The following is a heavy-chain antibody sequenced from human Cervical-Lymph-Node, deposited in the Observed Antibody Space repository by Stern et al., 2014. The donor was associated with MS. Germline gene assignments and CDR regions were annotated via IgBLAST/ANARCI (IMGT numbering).Heavy chain of an antibody. Sequence: QLVESGPGLVKPSETLSLTCTVSGGSINTNNYYWGWIRQPPGKGLEWIGNIYSSGSTFYSPSLKRRVTMSGDTSKNQFSLNRGSMTAADTAVYYCARTGDDFGDYSLSYWGQGTLVTVSS. CDR3: ARTGDDFGDYSLSY. J-gene: IGHJ4*02. CDR2: IYSSGST. D-gene: IGHD4-17*01. V-gene: IGHV4-39*01. CDR1: GGSINTNNYY.